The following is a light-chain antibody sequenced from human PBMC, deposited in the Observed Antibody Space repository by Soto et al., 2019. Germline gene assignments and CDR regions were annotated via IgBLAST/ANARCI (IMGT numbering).Light chain of an antibody. Sequence: EIVLTQSPATLSLSPGERATLSCRASQSVCSYLAWYQQKPGQAPRLLIYDASNRAPGIPDRFSGSGSGTDFTLTISSLEPEDFAVYYCQQRSNWPPTFGGGTKVEIK. CDR3: QQRSNWPPT. J-gene: IGKJ4*01. CDR1: QSVCSY. CDR2: DAS. V-gene: IGKV3-11*01.